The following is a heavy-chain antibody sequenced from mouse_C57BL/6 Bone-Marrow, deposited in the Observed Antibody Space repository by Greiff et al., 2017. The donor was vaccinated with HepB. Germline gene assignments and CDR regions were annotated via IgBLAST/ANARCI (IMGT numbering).Heavy chain of an antibody. CDR3: TRPLWGGGFDY. V-gene: IGHV6-6*01. CDR1: GFTFSDAW. CDR2: IRNKANNHAT. Sequence: EVQGVESGGGLVQPGGSMKLSCAASGFTFSDAWMDWVRQSPEKGLEWVAEIRNKANNHATYYAESVKGRFTISRDDSKSSVYLQMNSLRAEDTGIYYCTRPLWGGGFDYWGQGTTLTVSS. D-gene: IGHD6-1*01. J-gene: IGHJ2*01.